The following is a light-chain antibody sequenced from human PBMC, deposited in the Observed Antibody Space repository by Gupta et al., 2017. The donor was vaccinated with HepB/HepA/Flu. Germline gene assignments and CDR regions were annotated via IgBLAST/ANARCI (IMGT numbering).Light chain of an antibody. V-gene: IGKV4-1*01. Sequence: DIVMTQSPDSLAVSLGDRATIVCKSSHSLLSNSDNKNCLGWYQQKPEQPPKRLFSGASTRESGVPDRFSGRGSGTDFTLTISSLQAEDVAVYYWQQENSAPVTFGGGTKVEIK. CDR3: QQENSAPVT. CDR2: GAS. CDR1: HSLLSNSDNKNC. J-gene: IGKJ4*01.